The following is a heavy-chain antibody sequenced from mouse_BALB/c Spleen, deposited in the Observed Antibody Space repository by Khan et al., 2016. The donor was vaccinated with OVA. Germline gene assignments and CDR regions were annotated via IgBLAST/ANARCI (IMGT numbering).Heavy chain of an antibody. Sequence: QVQLKQSGPGLVAPSQSLSITCTVSGFSLTGYGVNWVRQPPGKGLEWLGMIWGDGSTDYNSALKSRLSISKDNSKSQVFLKMNSLRTDDTARYYCARAYYGNDREAMDYWGQGTSVTVSS. V-gene: IGHV2-6-7*01. CDR2: IWGDGST. J-gene: IGHJ4*01. CDR1: GFSLTGYG. D-gene: IGHD2-9*01. CDR3: ARAYYGNDREAMDY.